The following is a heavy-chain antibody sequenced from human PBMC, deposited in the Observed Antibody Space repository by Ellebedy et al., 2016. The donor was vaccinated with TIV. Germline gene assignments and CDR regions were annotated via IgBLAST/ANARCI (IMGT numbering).Heavy chain of an antibody. D-gene: IGHD3-10*01. CDR3: ARVDRSGRYLH. Sequence: MPGGSLRLSCTVSAGSISSHYWSWIRQPPGKGLEWSGYIFYTGSTNYNPSLKSQVTISVETSNNQFSLNLSSVTAADTALYFCARVDRSGRYLHWGQGTLVTASS. CDR1: AGSISSHY. J-gene: IGHJ1*01. CDR2: IFYTGST. V-gene: IGHV4-59*11.